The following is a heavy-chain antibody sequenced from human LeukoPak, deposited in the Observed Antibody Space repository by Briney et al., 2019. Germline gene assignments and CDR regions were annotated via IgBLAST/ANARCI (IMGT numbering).Heavy chain of an antibody. CDR3: AREPGDQGLDY. Sequence: AGGSLRLSCAASGFTFSSYNMNWVRQAPGQGLEWVSYISSTGTGIYYADSVKGRFTISRDNAKNSLYLQMNSLRAEDTAVYYCAREPGDQGLDYWGQGTLVTVSS. CDR2: ISSTGTGI. CDR1: GFTFSSYN. V-gene: IGHV3-21*05. D-gene: IGHD7-27*01. J-gene: IGHJ4*02.